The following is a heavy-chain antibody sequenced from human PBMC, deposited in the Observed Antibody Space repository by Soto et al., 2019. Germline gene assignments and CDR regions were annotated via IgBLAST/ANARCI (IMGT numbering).Heavy chain of an antibody. Sequence: QVQLQQWGAGLLKPSETLSLTCAVYGGSFSGYYWSWIRQPPGKGLEWIGEINHSGSTNYNPSLKSRVTISVDTSNTQFSLKLSSVTAADTAVYYCARDPYGSGSYYYYYYGMDVWGQGTTVTVSS. CDR2: INHSGST. CDR3: ARDPYGSGSYYYYYYGMDV. J-gene: IGHJ6*02. CDR1: GGSFSGYY. V-gene: IGHV4-34*01. D-gene: IGHD3-10*01.